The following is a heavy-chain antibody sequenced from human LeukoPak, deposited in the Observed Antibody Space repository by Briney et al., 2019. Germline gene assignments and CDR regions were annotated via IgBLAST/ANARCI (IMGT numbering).Heavy chain of an antibody. V-gene: IGHV1-69*04. CDR2: IIPILGIA. Sequence: SVKVSCKASGGTFSSYAISWVRQAPGQGLEWMGRIIPILGIANYAQKFQGRVTITADKSTSTAYMELSSLTSEDTAMYYCARGYSSGLTDYWGQGTLVTVSS. CDR3: ARGYSSGLTDY. J-gene: IGHJ4*02. CDR1: GGTFSSYA. D-gene: IGHD6-19*01.